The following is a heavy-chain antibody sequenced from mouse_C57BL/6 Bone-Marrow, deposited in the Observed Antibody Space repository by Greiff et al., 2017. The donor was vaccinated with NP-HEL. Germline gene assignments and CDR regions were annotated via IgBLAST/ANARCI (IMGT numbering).Heavy chain of an antibody. CDR1: GCTFTSYW. D-gene: IGHD1-1*01. J-gene: IGHJ3*01. CDR2: IHPNSGST. Sequence: QVQLQQPGAELVQPGASVKLSCTASGCTFTSYWLHWVKQRPGQGLEWIGMIHPNSGSTNYNETFKSKVTLTVDKSSSTAYMQLSSLTSEDSAVYYCARSIYYGSSRFAYWGQGTLVTVSA. V-gene: IGHV1-64*01. CDR3: ARSIYYGSSRFAY.